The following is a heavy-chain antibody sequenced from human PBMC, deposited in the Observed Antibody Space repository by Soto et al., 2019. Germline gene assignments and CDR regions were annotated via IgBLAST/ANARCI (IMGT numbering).Heavy chain of an antibody. J-gene: IGHJ4*02. V-gene: IGHV1-18*01. Sequence: QVHLVQSGAEVKKPGASVKVSCKTSGYTFSNYGVTWVRQAPGQGLEWLGWISTYNGNTDYAQHLQGRVTMTTDTSTSTAYMELRSLRSDDTAVYYRARAYSKYFTSSEADYWGQGTLVTVSS. D-gene: IGHD6-6*01. CDR3: ARAYSKYFTSSEADY. CDR2: ISTYNGNT. CDR1: GYTFSNYG.